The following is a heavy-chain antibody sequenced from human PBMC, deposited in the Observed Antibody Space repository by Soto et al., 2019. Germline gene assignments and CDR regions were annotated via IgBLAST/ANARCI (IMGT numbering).Heavy chain of an antibody. CDR3: ARDPRWFGESQSYMDV. CDR1: GGTFSSYT. J-gene: IGHJ6*03. Sequence: QVQLVQSGAEVKKPGSSVKVSCKASGGTFSSYTISWVRQAPGQGLEWMGRIIPILGIANYAQKFQGRVTITADKSTSTAYMELSSLRSEDTAVYYWARDPRWFGESQSYMDVWCKGTTVTVSS. V-gene: IGHV1-69*08. CDR2: IIPILGIA. D-gene: IGHD3-10*01.